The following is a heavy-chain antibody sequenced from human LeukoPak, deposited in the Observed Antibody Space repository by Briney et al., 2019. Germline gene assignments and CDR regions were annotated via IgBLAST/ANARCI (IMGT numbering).Heavy chain of an antibody. CDR1: GFTFSSYA. CDR3: ATDRATQYFDY. CDR2: IWYDGSNK. V-gene: IGHV3-33*08. J-gene: IGHJ4*02. Sequence: GGSLRLSCSASGFTFSSYAMHWVRQAPGKGLEWVAFIWYDGSNKYYADSVKGRFTISRDNSRNTLFLQMNSLRAEDTAVYYCATDRATQYFDYWGQGTLVSVSS. D-gene: IGHD2-15*01.